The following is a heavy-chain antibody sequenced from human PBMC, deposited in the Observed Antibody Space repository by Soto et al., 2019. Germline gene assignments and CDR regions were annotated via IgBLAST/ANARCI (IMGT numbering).Heavy chain of an antibody. J-gene: IGHJ4*02. CDR1: GDSLNSGGYY. Sequence: QVQLQESGPGLVRPSQTLSLTCTVSGDSLNSGGYYWIWIRQHPGKGLEWIGYIYHSGSTYYNPSLQSRITMSVDRSKNQFSLKLNTVTAADTAVYYCARGGHGLPSDYWGQGTLVTVSS. D-gene: IGHD2-15*01. CDR3: ARGGHGLPSDY. CDR2: IYHSGST. V-gene: IGHV4-31*03.